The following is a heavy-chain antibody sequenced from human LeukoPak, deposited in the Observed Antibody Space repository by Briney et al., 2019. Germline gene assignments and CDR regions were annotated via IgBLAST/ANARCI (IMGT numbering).Heavy chain of an antibody. Sequence: ASVKVSCKASGYTFTSYGISWVRQAPGQGLEWMGGIIPIFGTANYAQKFQGRATITADESTSTAYMELSSLRSEDTAVYYCARVPSDWFNWFDPWGQGTLVTVSS. CDR3: ARVPSDWFNWFDP. V-gene: IGHV1-69*13. D-gene: IGHD3-9*01. CDR1: GYTFTSYG. CDR2: IIPIFGTA. J-gene: IGHJ5*02.